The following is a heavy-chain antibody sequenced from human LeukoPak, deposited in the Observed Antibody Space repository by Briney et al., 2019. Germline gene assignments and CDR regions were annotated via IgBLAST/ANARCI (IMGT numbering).Heavy chain of an antibody. D-gene: IGHD6-19*01. CDR2: TSASGDST. V-gene: IGHV3-23*01. Sequence: GGSLRLSCAASGFTFRISAMTWVRQAPGKGLEWVSSTSASGDSTYYAGSVKGRFTISRDNSKNTLYLQMSGLRAEDSAVYHCAREGWQVPDWFDPWGQGTLVTVSS. CDR3: AREGWQVPDWFDP. CDR1: GFTFRISA. J-gene: IGHJ5*02.